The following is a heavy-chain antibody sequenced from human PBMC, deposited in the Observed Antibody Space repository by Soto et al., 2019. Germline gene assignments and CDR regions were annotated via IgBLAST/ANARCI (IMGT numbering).Heavy chain of an antibody. Sequence: SETLSLTCAVYGGSFSGYYWSWIRQPPGKGLEWIGEINHSGGTNYNPSLKGRVTISVDTSKNQFSLRLTSVTAADTAMYYCARPGLGYCGTTNCYEWFDPWGQGTPVTVSS. J-gene: IGHJ5*02. CDR2: INHSGGT. CDR3: ARPGLGYCGTTNCYEWFDP. D-gene: IGHD2-2*01. CDR1: GGSFSGYY. V-gene: IGHV4-34*01.